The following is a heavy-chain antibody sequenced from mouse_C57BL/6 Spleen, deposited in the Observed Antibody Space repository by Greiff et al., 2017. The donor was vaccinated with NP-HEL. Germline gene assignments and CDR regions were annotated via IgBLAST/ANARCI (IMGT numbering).Heavy chain of an antibody. V-gene: IGHV1-81*01. CDR2: IYPRSGNT. J-gene: IGHJ4*01. CDR1: GYTFTSYG. Sequence: VKLQESGAELARPGASVKLSCKASGYTFTSYGISWVKQRPGQGLEWIGAIYPRSGNTYSNEKFKGKAPLTADKSSSTAYMELRSLTSEDSAVYFCARSYDYNAMDYWGQGTSVTVSS. D-gene: IGHD2-10*02. CDR3: ARSYDYNAMDY.